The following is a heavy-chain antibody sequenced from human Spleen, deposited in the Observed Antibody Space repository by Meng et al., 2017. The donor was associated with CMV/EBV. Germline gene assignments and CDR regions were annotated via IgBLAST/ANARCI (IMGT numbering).Heavy chain of an antibody. Sequence: ASVKVSCKASGYTFTKNYIHWVRQAPGQGPEWMGWISPKSGGTRYAQNFQGRVTMTRDTSISTAYMDLSRLRSDDTAVYYCARTSMAVPGSFDFWGQGTLVTVSS. CDR2: ISPKSGGT. D-gene: IGHD6-19*01. V-gene: IGHV1-2*02. CDR3: ARTSMAVPGSFDF. J-gene: IGHJ4*02. CDR1: GYTFTKNY.